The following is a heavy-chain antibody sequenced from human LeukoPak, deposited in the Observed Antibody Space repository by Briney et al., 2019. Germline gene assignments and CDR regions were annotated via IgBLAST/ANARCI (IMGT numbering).Heavy chain of an antibody. CDR1: GGSISSYY. CDR3: AQIRPSTYYDSSGSFDY. J-gene: IGHJ4*02. Sequence: SVTLSLTCTVSGGSISSYYWSWIRQPPGKGLEWVGYIHYSRSSNYNPSLKSRVTMSVDTSRNQFSLKLSSVTAADTAVYYCAQIRPSTYYDSSGSFDYWGQGTLVTVYS. V-gene: IGHV4-59*08. CDR2: IHYSRSS. D-gene: IGHD3-22*01.